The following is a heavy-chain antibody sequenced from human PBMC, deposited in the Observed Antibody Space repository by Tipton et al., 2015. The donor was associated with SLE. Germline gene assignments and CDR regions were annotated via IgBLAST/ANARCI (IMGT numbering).Heavy chain of an antibody. D-gene: IGHD6-19*01. Sequence: LRLSCTVSGGSISSHYWSWIRQPPGKGLEWIGYIYYSGSTNYNPSLKSRVTISVDTSKNQFSLKLSAVTAADTAVYYCARGLDSSGWGYWYFDLWGRGNLVTVSS. CDR1: GGSISSHY. V-gene: IGHV4-59*11. J-gene: IGHJ2*01. CDR2: IYYSGST. CDR3: ARGLDSSGWGYWYFDL.